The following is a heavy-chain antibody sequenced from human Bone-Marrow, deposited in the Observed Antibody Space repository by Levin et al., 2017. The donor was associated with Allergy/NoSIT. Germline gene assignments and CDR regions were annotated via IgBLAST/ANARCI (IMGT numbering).Heavy chain of an antibody. J-gene: IGHJ4*02. D-gene: IGHD1-26*01. CDR2: ISGSGGST. CDR3: AKDIASGSYYSGSDY. Sequence: GESLKISCAASGFTFSSYAMSWVRQAPGKGLEWVSAISGSGGSTYYADSVKGRFTISRDNSKNTLYLQMNSLRAEDTAVYYCAKDIASGSYYSGSDYWGQGTLVTVSS. CDR1: GFTFSSYA. V-gene: IGHV3-23*01.